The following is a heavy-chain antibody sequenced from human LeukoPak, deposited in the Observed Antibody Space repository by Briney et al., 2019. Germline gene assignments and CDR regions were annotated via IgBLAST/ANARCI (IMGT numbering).Heavy chain of an antibody. CDR2: INHSGST. Sequence: PSETLSLTCAVSGGSISSGSYDWYWIRQPAGKGLEWIGEINHSGSTNYNHSLKSRVTISVDTSKNQFSLKLSSVVAVDTAVYYCARTTEGYCSSASCFGFSYSYYMDVWGKGTTVTISS. V-gene: IGHV4-61*10. CDR1: GGSISSGSYD. J-gene: IGHJ6*03. CDR3: ARTTEGYCSSASCFGFSYSYYMDV. D-gene: IGHD2-2*01.